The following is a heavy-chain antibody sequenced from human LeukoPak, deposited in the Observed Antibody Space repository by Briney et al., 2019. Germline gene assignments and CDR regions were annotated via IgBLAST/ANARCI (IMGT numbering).Heavy chain of an antibody. Sequence: PSETLSLTCAVYGGSFSGYYWGWIRQPPGKGLEWIGSIYYSGSTYYNPSLKSRVTISVDTSKNQFSLKLSSVTAADTAVYYCARRVYYYDSSGPWGYYFDYWGQGTLVTVSS. V-gene: IGHV4-39*01. J-gene: IGHJ4*02. CDR3: ARRVYYYDSSGPWGYYFDY. CDR1: GGSFSGYY. CDR2: IYYSGST. D-gene: IGHD3-22*01.